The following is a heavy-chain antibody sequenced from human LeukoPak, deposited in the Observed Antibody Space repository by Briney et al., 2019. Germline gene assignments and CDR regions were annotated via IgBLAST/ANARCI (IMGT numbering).Heavy chain of an antibody. D-gene: IGHD6-13*01. Sequence: ASVKVSCKASGGTFSSYAISWVRQAPGQGLEWMGGIIPIFGTANYAQKFQGRVTITADKSTSTAYMELSSLRSEDTAVYYCARGGGIADYYYYYYMDVWGKGTTVTISS. J-gene: IGHJ6*03. V-gene: IGHV1-69*06. CDR2: IIPIFGTA. CDR1: GGTFSSYA. CDR3: ARGGGIADYYYYYYMDV.